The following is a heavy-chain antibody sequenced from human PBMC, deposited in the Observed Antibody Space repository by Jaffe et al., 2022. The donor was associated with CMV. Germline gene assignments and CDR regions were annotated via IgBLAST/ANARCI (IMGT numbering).Heavy chain of an antibody. D-gene: IGHD4-17*01. CDR2: IYYSGST. CDR3: ASMTHDYGDSLGWFDP. CDR1: GGSISSYY. V-gene: IGHV4-59*01. J-gene: IGHJ5*02. Sequence: QVQLQESGPGLVKPSETLSLTCTVSGGSISSYYWSWIRQPPGKGLEWIGYIYYSGSTNYNPSLKSRVTISVDTSKNQFSLKLSSVTAADTAVYYCASMTHDYGDSLGWFDPWGQGTLVTVSS.